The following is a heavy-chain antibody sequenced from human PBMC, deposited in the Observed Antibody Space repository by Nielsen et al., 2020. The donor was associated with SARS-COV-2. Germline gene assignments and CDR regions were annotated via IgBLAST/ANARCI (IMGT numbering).Heavy chain of an antibody. V-gene: IGHV3-7*01. CDR1: GFTFSSYW. CDR2: IKQDGSEK. CDR3: ARDRVLWFGEQQFDY. D-gene: IGHD3-10*01. Sequence: GESLKISCAASGFTFSSYWMSWVRQAPGKGLEWVANIKQDGSEKYYVDSVKGRFTISRDNAKNSLYLQMNSLRAEDTAVYYCARDRVLWFGEQQFDYWGQGTLVTVSS. J-gene: IGHJ4*02.